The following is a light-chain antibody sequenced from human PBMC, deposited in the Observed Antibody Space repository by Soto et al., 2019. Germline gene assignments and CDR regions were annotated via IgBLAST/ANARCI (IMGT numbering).Light chain of an antibody. CDR3: ATWDDDLYTPI. CDR1: SSNIESNW. CDR2: NNN. J-gene: IGLJ2*01. Sequence: QSVVTQAPSVSGTHGQRVTISCSGRSSNIESNWVDGEQQLLRTAPKLLIYNNNQRPSGVPDRFSVSKSGTSASLAITGLRSYDEADYYCATWDDDLYTPILGGGTK. V-gene: IGLV1-47*02.